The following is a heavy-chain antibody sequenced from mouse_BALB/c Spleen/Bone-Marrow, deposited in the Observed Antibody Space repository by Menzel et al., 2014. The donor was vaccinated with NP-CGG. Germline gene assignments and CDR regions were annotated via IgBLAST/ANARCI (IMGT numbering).Heavy chain of an antibody. Sequence: VQLQQSGAELVKPGASVKLSCKASGYTFXSYYMYWVKQRPGQGLEWIGEINPSNGGTNFSEKFKSKATLTVDKSSSTAYMQLSSLTSEDSAVYYCTRSYYGNYFDVWGAGTTVTVSS. D-gene: IGHD2-1*01. V-gene: IGHV1S81*02. J-gene: IGHJ1*01. CDR1: GYTFXSYY. CDR3: TRSYYGNYFDV. CDR2: INPSNGGT.